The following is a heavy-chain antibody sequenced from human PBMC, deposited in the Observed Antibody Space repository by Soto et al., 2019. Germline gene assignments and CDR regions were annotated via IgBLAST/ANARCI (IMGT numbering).Heavy chain of an antibody. CDR2: ISAGGDRT. CDR3: ARRF. J-gene: IGHJ4*02. Sequence: EVQVSESGGGLVQPGGSLRLSCATSGFTFSNYPMNWVRQAPGKGLEWVSGISAGGDRTYYADSVKGRFTIFRDNSKNSVSLRMNSLRVEDTAVYYCARRFWGLGTLVTVSS. CDR1: GFTFSNYP. V-gene: IGHV3-23*01.